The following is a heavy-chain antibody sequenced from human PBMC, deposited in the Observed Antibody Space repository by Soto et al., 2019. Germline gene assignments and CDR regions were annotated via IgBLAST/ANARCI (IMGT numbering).Heavy chain of an antibody. V-gene: IGHV1-8*01. CDR3: ASRTIFGVDTYYYGMDV. CDR1: GYTFTSYD. Sequence: ASVKVSCKASGYTFTSYDINWVRQATGQGLEWMGWMNSNSGNTGYAQKFQGRVTMTRNTSISTAYMELSSLRSEDTAVYYCASRTIFGVDTYYYGMDVWGQGTTVTVS. CDR2: MNSNSGNT. J-gene: IGHJ6*02. D-gene: IGHD3-3*01.